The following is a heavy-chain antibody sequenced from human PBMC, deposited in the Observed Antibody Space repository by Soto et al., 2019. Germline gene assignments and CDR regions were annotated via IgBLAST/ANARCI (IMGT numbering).Heavy chain of an antibody. CDR3: ARDGDYVWGSYRWSDAFDI. Sequence: EVQLVESGGGLGKPGGSLRLSCAASGFTFSSYSMNWVRQAPGKGLEWFSSISSSSSYIYYADSVKGRFTISRDKAKNSLYLQMNSLRAEDTAVYYCARDGDYVWGSYRWSDAFDIWGQGTMVTVSS. CDR2: ISSSSSYI. V-gene: IGHV3-21*01. J-gene: IGHJ3*02. CDR1: GFTFSSYS. D-gene: IGHD3-16*02.